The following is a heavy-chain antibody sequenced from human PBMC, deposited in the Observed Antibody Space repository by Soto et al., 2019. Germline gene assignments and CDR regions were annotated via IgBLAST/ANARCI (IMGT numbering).Heavy chain of an antibody. D-gene: IGHD6-19*01. CDR2: IWRDGSKK. CDR1: GIILSNYG. Sequence: QVQVVESGGGVVQPGRSLTLSCAASGIILSNYGVHWVRQAPGKGLEWVELIWRDGSKKHYADSVKGRFTISRDTSENTVYLQMNCLRAEDTALYYCTRVNGGYGSGWCLSWGQGSLVGVSS. V-gene: IGHV3-33*01. CDR3: TRVNGGYGSGWCLS. J-gene: IGHJ5*02.